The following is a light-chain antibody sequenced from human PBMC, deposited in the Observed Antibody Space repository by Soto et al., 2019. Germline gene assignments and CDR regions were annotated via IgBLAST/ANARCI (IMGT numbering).Light chain of an antibody. J-gene: IGKJ5*01. CDR2: GAS. CDR1: QSVSST. V-gene: IGKV3-15*01. Sequence: EMVMTQSPATLSVSPGERATLSCRASQSVSSTLAWYQQKPGQAPRLLIYGASTRATGIPARFSGSGSGTEFTLTISSLQSEDFAVYYCQQRSNWPITFGQGTRLEIK. CDR3: QQRSNWPIT.